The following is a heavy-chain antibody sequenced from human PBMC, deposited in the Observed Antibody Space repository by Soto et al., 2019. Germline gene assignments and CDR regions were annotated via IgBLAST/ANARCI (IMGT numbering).Heavy chain of an antibody. V-gene: IGHV3-23*01. CDR3: AKERWAAAGTPTLDY. CDR1: GFTFSSYA. J-gene: IGHJ4*02. D-gene: IGHD6-13*01. Sequence: EVQLLESGGGLVQPGGSLRLSCAASGFTFSSYAMSWVRQAPGKGLEWVSAISGGTSSTYYADSVKGRFTISRDNSKNTLYLQMNSRIAEDTAVYYCAKERWAAAGTPTLDYWGQGTLVTVSS. CDR2: ISGGTSST.